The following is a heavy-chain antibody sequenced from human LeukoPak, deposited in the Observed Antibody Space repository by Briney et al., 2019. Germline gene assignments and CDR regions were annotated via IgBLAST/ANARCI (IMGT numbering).Heavy chain of an antibody. J-gene: IGHJ5*02. Sequence: SETLSLTCTVSGGSFSSYYWSWIRQPPGKGLEWIGYIYYSGSTNYNPSLKSRVTISVDTSKNQFSLKLSSVTAADTAVYYCAREVQWLVLGQNWFDPWGQGTLVTVSS. CDR2: IYYSGST. V-gene: IGHV4-59*01. CDR1: GGSFSSYY. CDR3: AREVQWLVLGQNWFDP. D-gene: IGHD6-19*01.